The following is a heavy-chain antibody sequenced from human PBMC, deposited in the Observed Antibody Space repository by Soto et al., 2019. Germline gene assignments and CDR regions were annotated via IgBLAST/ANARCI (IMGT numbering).Heavy chain of an antibody. CDR1: GFTFDDYG. D-gene: IGHD3-10*01. CDR2: INWNGGST. Sequence: EVQLVESGGGVVRPGGSLRLSCAASGFTFDDYGMSWVRQAPGKGLEWVSGINWNGGSTGYADSVKGRFTISRDNAKNSLYLQMTSLRAAEPALYSCAKARGSRNYAKFDYWGQGTLVTVSS. J-gene: IGHJ4*02. CDR3: AKARGSRNYAKFDY. V-gene: IGHV3-20*04.